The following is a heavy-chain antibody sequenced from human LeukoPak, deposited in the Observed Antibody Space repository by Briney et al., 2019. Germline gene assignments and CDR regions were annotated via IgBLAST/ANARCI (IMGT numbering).Heavy chain of an antibody. CDR3: AKIRGYGSGSYYNELYYYYGMDV. J-gene: IGHJ6*02. Sequence: PGGSLRLSCAASGFTFSSYAMSWVRQAPGKGLDWVSAISGSGGSTYYADSVKGRFTISRDNSKNTLYLQMNSLRAEDTAVYYCAKIRGYGSGSYYNELYYYYGMDVWGQGTTVTVSS. D-gene: IGHD3-10*01. CDR1: GFTFSSYA. V-gene: IGHV3-23*01. CDR2: ISGSGGST.